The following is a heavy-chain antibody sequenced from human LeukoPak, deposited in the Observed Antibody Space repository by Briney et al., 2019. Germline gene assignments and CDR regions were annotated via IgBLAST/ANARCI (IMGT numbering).Heavy chain of an antibody. D-gene: IGHD3-22*01. V-gene: IGHV4-34*01. J-gene: IGHJ5*02. CDR1: GGSFSGYY. CDR2: INNSGGT. CDR3: AGSRVWANSSWHYWFDP. Sequence: SETLSLTCAVFGGSFSGYYWSWIRQPLGKGLEWIAEINNSGGTNYNPSLRSRVTISVDTSNNQFSLKLSSVTAADTAVYYCAGSRVWANSSWHYWFDPWGQGTLVTVSS.